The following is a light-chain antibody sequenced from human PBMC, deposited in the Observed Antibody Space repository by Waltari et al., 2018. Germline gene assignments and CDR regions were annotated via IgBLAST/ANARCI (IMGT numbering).Light chain of an antibody. CDR3: QQYSTTPLT. CDR2: WAS. CDR1: QTVLYSSNNKNY. J-gene: IGKJ4*01. V-gene: IGKV4-1*01. Sequence: IVMPQSPDPLAVSLGERAPINCKSTQTVLYSSNNKNYLAWYQQKPGQPPKLLIYWASTRESGVPDRFSGSGSGTDFTLTISSLQAEDVAVYYCQQYSTTPLTFGGGTKVEVK.